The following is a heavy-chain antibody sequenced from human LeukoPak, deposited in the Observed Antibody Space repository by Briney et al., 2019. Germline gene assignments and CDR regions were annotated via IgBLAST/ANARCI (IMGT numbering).Heavy chain of an antibody. CDR3: ARDRRPDY. V-gene: IGHV4-38-2*02. Sequence: SETLSLTCAVSGYSISSGYYWGWIRQPSGKGLEWIGTFYYNGNTYYNPSLKSRVTISVDTSKNQLSLNLTSVAAADTAVYYCARDRRPDYWGQGTLVTVSS. D-gene: IGHD6-25*01. J-gene: IGHJ4*02. CDR1: GYSISSGYY. CDR2: FYYNGNT.